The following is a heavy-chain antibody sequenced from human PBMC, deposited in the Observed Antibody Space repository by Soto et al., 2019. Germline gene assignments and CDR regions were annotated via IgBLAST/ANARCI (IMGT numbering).Heavy chain of an antibody. J-gene: IGHJ6*03. Sequence: QVQLQESGPGLVKPSETLSLTCTVTGGSISSYYWSWIRQPPGKGLEWIGYIYYSGSTNYNPSLKSRVTISVDTSTYQFSLKLSSVTAADTAVYYCARGGAMVVPVPPFYYIHVWGKGTTVTVSS. V-gene: IGHV4-59*01. D-gene: IGHD2-8*01. CDR1: GGSISSYY. CDR3: ARGGAMVVPVPPFYYIHV. CDR2: IYYSGST.